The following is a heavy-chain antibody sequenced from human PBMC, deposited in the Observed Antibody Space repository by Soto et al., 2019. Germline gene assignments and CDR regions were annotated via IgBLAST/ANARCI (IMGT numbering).Heavy chain of an antibody. CDR3: AKDGTNRRIQLWANYYYGMDV. D-gene: IGHD5-18*01. Sequence: GGSLRLSCAASGFTFSRYGMHWVRQAPGRGLEWVAVISYDGSNKYYADSVKGLFTISRDNSKNTLYLQMNSLRAEDTAVYYCAKDGTNRRIQLWANYYYGMDVWGQGTTVTVSS. V-gene: IGHV3-30*18. CDR1: GFTFSRYG. J-gene: IGHJ6*02. CDR2: ISYDGSNK.